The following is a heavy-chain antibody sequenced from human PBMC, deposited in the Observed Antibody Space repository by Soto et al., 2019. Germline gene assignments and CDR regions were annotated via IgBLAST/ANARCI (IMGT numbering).Heavy chain of an antibody. CDR2: ICHSGST. Sequence: QLQLQESGSGLVKPSQTLSLTCAVSGGSISSGGYSWSWIRQPPGKGLEWIGYICHSGSTYYNPSLKRRVTISVDRSKNQFSLKLSSVTAADTAVYYCARWWMYAPRFDPWGHGTLVTVSS. CDR1: GGSISSGGYS. J-gene: IGHJ5*02. CDR3: ARWWMYAPRFDP. V-gene: IGHV4-30-2*01. D-gene: IGHD2-8*01.